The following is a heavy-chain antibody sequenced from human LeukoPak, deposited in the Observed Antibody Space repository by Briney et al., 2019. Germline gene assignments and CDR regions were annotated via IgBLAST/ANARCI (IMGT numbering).Heavy chain of an antibody. V-gene: IGHV3-74*01. D-gene: IGHD1-26*01. CDR2: IDRDGRST. CDR1: GFTFGSYW. Sequence: PGGSPRLSCAASGFTFGSYWMHWVRQAPGKGLVWVSHIDRDGRSTNYAGSVKGRFTISRDNARNTLFLQMNSLRVEDTAVYYCARDRGSTNWFDPWGQGTLVTVSS. J-gene: IGHJ5*02. CDR3: ARDRGSTNWFDP.